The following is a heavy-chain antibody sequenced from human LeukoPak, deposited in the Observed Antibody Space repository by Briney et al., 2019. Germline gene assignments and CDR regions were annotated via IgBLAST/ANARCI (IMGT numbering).Heavy chain of an antibody. D-gene: IGHD2-21*02. CDR2: ISSSGSTI. Sequence: GGSLRLSCAASGFTFSDYYMSWIRQAPGKGLEWVSYISSSGSTIYYADSVKGRFTISRDNAKNSLYLQMNSLRAEDTAVYYCASWGPYCGGDCYSSTLDYWGQGTLVTVSS. CDR3: ASWGPYCGGDCYSSTLDY. J-gene: IGHJ4*02. V-gene: IGHV3-11*04. CDR1: GFTFSDYY.